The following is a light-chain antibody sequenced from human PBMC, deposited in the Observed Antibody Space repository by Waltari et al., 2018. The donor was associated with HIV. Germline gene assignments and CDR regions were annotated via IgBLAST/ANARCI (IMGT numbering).Light chain of an antibody. J-gene: IGLJ3*02. Sequence: QSVLTQPPSVSGAPGQRVTISCTGSSSNIWAGYDVHWYQQLPGTAPKLLIYGNSNRPSGVPDRFSGSKSGTSASLAITGLQAEDEADYYCQSYDSSLSGSGVFGGGTKLTVL. CDR2: GNS. CDR1: SSNIWAGYD. CDR3: QSYDSSLSGSGV. V-gene: IGLV1-40*01.